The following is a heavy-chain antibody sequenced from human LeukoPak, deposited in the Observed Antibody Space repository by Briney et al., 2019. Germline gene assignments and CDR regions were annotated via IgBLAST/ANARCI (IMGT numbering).Heavy chain of an antibody. CDR3: ARDAATYDAFDI. D-gene: IGHD2-15*01. CDR1: GGSISTYY. V-gene: IGHV4-59*12. CDR2: IYYSGST. Sequence: PSETLSLTCTVSGGSISTYYWSWIRQPPGKGLEWIGYIYYSGSTYYNPSLKSRVTISVDTSKNQFSLKLSSVTAADTAVYYCARDAATYDAFDIWGQGTMVTVSS. J-gene: IGHJ3*02.